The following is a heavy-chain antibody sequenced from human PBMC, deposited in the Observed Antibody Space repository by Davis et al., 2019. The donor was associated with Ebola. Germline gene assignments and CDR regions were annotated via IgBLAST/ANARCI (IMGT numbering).Heavy chain of an antibody. CDR3: ARTADFDY. CDR1: GFTFSDYY. CDR2: IGKSGDMI. Sequence: GGSLRLSCKASGFTFSDYYMSWVRQAPGKGLEWVSHIGKSGDMIRYADSVKGRFTISRDNAKNSLHLQMTSLRAEDTAVYFCARTADFDYWGQGTLVTGSS. J-gene: IGHJ4*02. V-gene: IGHV3-11*01. D-gene: IGHD6-13*01.